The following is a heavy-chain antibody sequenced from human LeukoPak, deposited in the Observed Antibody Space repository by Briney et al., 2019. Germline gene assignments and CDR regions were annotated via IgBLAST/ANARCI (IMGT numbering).Heavy chain of an antibody. J-gene: IGHJ3*02. CDR1: GFTFSDYY. CDR2: ISSSGSTI. CDR3: ATPIAVAAFDI. D-gene: IGHD6-19*01. Sequence: PGGSLRLSCAASGFTFSDYYMSWLRQAPWKGLEWVSYISSSGSTIYYADSVKGRFTISRDNAKNSLYLQMNSLRAEDTAVYYCATPIAVAAFDIWGQGTMVTVSS. V-gene: IGHV3-11*01.